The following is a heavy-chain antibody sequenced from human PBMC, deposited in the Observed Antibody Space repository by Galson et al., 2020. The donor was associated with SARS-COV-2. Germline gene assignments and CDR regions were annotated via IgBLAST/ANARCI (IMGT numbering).Heavy chain of an antibody. Sequence: GESLKISCAASGFTFSSYGMHWVRQAPGKGLEWVAVISYDGSNKYYADSVKGRFTISRDNSDNTLYLQMNSLRPEDTAVYFCARAGYSSTWTLGDAFDVWGQGTLGTVSS. J-gene: IGHJ3*01. V-gene: IGHV3-30*03. CDR1: GFTFSSYG. D-gene: IGHD3-16*02. CDR2: ISYDGSNK. CDR3: ARAGYSSTWTLGDAFDV.